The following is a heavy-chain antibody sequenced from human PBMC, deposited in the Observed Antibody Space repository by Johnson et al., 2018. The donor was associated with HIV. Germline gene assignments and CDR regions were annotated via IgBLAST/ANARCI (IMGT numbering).Heavy chain of an antibody. D-gene: IGHD6-13*01. V-gene: IGHV3-64*01. CDR3: AKDKAAAAASDAFDI. Sequence: VKLVESEGGVVQPGGSLRLSCAVSGFSFSSHGMHWVRQAPGKGLEYVSAISSNGGSTYYANSVKGRFTISRDNSKNSLYLQMNSLRAEDTAVYYCAKDKAAAAASDAFDIWGQGTMVTVSS. CDR2: ISSNGGST. J-gene: IGHJ3*02. CDR1: GFSFSSHG.